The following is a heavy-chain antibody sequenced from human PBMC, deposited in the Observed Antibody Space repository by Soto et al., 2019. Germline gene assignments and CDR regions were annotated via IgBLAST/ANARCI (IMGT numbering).Heavy chain of an antibody. CDR3: AKEHTVVIRDAFDI. V-gene: IGHV3-23*01. CDR2: ISDSGTGT. D-gene: IGHD3-22*01. Sequence: EVQILESGGGLVQPGGSLRLSCAASGFTFSSYAMHWVRQAPGKGLAWVSGISDSGTGTYYADSVKGRFTISRDNSKNTVYLQMKSLSAEDTAVYYCAKEHTVVIRDAFDIWGQGTMVNVSS. CDR1: GFTFSSYA. J-gene: IGHJ3*02.